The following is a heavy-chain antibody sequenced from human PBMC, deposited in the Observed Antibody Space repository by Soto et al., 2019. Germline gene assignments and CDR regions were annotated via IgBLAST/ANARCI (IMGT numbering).Heavy chain of an antibody. V-gene: IGHV4-34*01. Sequence: SETLSLTCAVYGGSFSGYYWSWIRQPPGKGLEWIGEINHSGSTNYNPSLKSRVTISVDTSKNQFSLKLSSVTAADTAVYYCARGYPNYYGSGSYYPISYFDYWGQGTLVTVSS. CDR3: ARGYPNYYGSGSYYPISYFDY. CDR2: INHSGST. D-gene: IGHD3-10*01. J-gene: IGHJ4*02. CDR1: GGSFSGYY.